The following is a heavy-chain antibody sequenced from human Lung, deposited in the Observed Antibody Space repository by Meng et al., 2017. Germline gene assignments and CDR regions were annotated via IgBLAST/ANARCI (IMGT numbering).Heavy chain of an antibody. V-gene: IGHV4-30-4*01. CDR3: ARGQKGYFDL. CDR2: IYNSGST. Sequence: QWPPQAAGPGLVTPSHTPSLTCTVSGGSISSSNYYWSWIRQPPGKGLEWSWHIYNSGSTYYNPSLKSRITISVDTSKNQFSLKLSSVTAADTAVYYCARGQKGYFDLWGRGTLVTVSS. CDR1: GGSISSSNYY. J-gene: IGHJ2*01.